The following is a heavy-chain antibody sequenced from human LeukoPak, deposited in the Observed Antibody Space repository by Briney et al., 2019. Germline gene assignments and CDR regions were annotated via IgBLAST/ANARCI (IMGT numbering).Heavy chain of an antibody. CDR1: GGSFSGYY. D-gene: IGHD6-13*01. J-gene: IGHJ5*02. Sequence: SETLSLTCAVYGGSFSGYYWSWIRQPPGKGLEWIGEINHSGSTNYNPSLKSRVTISVDTSKNQFSLKLSSVTAADTAVYYCARGIAAAGKLDPWGQGTRVTVSS. V-gene: IGHV4-34*01. CDR3: ARGIAAAGKLDP. CDR2: INHSGST.